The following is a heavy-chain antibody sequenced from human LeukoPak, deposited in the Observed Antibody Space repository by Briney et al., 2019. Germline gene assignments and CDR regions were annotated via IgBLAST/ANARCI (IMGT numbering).Heavy chain of an antibody. J-gene: IGHJ3*02. D-gene: IGHD1-7*01. CDR2: VNSGDEA. Sequence: PGGSLRLSCAASGFTFSAYALVWVRQAPGKGLEWVALVNSGDEAFYTDSVKGRFTFSRDNSKSTVYLQMNSLRVEDTAVYYCARDEGSVDGTWHAYDIWGQGTMVTVSS. V-gene: IGHV3-23*01. CDR1: GFTFSAYA. CDR3: ARDEGSVDGTWHAYDI.